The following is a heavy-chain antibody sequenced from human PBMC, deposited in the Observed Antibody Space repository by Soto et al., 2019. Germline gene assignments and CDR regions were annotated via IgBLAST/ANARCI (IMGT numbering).Heavy chain of an antibody. CDR3: ARCPIDHNWFDP. CDR2: IYDTGST. V-gene: IGHV4-59*01. CDR1: GSDIPTSY. J-gene: IGHJ5*02. D-gene: IGHD3-9*01. Sequence: SETLSLTCMVFGSDIPTSYWAWLRQSPGKGLEWIGHIYDTGSTSYNPSLKSRVTISVDTSKKQFSLRLSAVTAADTAVYYCARCPIDHNWFDPWGQGTLVTVSS.